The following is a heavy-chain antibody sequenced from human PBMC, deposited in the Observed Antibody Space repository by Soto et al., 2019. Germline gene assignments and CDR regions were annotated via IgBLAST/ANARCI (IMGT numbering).Heavy chain of an antibody. CDR3: ARGVSITMVRGATYNWFDP. V-gene: IGHV4-34*01. J-gene: IGHJ5*02. CDR1: GGSFSAYY. D-gene: IGHD3-10*01. Sequence: SETLSLTCAVYGGSFSAYYWSWIRQPPGKGLEWIGEIYHSGSTNYNPSLKSRVTISVDTSKNQFSLKLSSVTAADTAVYYCARGVSITMVRGATYNWFDPWGQGTLVTVSS. CDR2: IYHSGST.